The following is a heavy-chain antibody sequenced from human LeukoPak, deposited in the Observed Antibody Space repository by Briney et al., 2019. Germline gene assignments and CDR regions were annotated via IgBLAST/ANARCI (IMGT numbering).Heavy chain of an antibody. CDR2: IRSKAYGGTT. CDR3: ARHRMGYELLQNYYYYMDV. V-gene: IGHV3-49*04. J-gene: IGHJ6*03. CDR1: GFTFGDYA. D-gene: IGHD1-26*01. Sequence: GGSLRLSCTASGFTFGDYAMSWVRQAPGKGLEWVGFIRSKAYGGTTEYAASVKGRFTMSRDDSKSIAYLQMNSLKASVTAMYYCARHRMGYELLQNYYYYMDVWGKGTTVTISS.